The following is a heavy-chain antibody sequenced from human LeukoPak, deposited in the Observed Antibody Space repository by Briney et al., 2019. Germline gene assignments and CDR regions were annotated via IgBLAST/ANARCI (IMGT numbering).Heavy chain of an antibody. Sequence: SETMSLTCGVCGGSFSGYYWRWIRQPPGKGLEWMGEINHSGSTNYNPSLKSRVIISVDTSKNQFSLKLSSVTAADTAVYYCARGSYDFWTGRRYYYMDVWGKGTTVTVSS. J-gene: IGHJ6*03. CDR3: ARGSYDFWTGRRYYYMDV. D-gene: IGHD3-3*01. CDR2: INHSGST. V-gene: IGHV4-34*01. CDR1: GGSFSGYY.